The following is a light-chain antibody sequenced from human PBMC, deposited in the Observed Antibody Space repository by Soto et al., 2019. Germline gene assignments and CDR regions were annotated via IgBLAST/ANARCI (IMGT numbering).Light chain of an antibody. CDR1: SSDVGRYDY. CDR3: CSFAGSYSYV. V-gene: IGLV2-11*01. CDR2: DVT. J-gene: IGLJ1*01. Sequence: QSALTQPHSVSGSPGQSVTLSCTGTSSDVGRYDYVSWYQQYPGEAPKLIIYDVTERPSGVPDRFSGSKSGNTASLTISGLRAEDEAAYSCCSFAGSYSYVFGSGTKVTVL.